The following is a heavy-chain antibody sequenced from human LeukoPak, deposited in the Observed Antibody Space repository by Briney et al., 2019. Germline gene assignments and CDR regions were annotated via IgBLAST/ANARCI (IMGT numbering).Heavy chain of an antibody. CDR2: VYASGKT. D-gene: IGHD3-10*01. V-gene: IGHV4-61*09. Sequence: SQTLSLTCAVSGGSMSSNIYSWSWLRQPAGKGLEWIGHVYASGKTRYNPSLKSRVNLFVDTSKNQFSLKLTSVTAADTAVYYCARAATKGIRGYSFYELYYYMDVWGKGTTVTVSS. J-gene: IGHJ6*03. CDR3: ARAATKGIRGYSFYELYYYMDV. CDR1: GGSMSSNIYS.